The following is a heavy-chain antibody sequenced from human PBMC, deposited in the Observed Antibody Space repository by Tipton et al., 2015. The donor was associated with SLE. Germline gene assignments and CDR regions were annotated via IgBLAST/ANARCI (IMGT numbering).Heavy chain of an antibody. CDR1: GGSISSISYS. CDR2: LYTSGST. V-gene: IGHV4-61*02. CDR3: ARDHVDYSGSYWD. Sequence: TLSLTCTVSGGSISSISYSWSWIRQPAGKGLEWIGRLYTSGSTNYNPSLKSRVTISADTSKNQFSLKLTSVTAADTAVYYCARDHVDYSGSYWDWGQGTMVTVSS. J-gene: IGHJ1*01. D-gene: IGHD1-26*01.